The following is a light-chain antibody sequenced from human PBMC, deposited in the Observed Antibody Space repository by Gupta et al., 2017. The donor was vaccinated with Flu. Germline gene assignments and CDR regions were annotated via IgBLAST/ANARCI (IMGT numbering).Light chain of an antibody. CDR1: QGISSY. CDR2: SAS. Sequence: LSPSVGDRVTITFRGSQGISSYLNWYWQKPGKGPKLLIYSASNLQSGVPSRFSGSGSGTDFTLTISSLQPEDVATYYGQRTDNDPGLFTFGHGTKVDIK. CDR3: QRTDNDPGLFT. V-gene: IGKV1-27*01. J-gene: IGKJ3*01.